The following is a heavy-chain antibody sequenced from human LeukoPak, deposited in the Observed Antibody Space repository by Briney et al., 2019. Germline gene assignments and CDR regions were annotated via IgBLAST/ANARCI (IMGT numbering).Heavy chain of an antibody. CDR1: EYTFPDYY. CDR3: ARGIAAAGGRWFDP. V-gene: IGHV1-2*02. D-gene: IGHD6-13*01. Sequence: GASVKVSFKAFEYTFPDYYMHWVRQAPGQGLEGLGWINPNSGGTNYAQQFQGRVTMTRDTSISTAYMELSNLRSDDTAVYYCARGIAAAGGRWFDPWGQGTLVTVSS. J-gene: IGHJ5*02. CDR2: INPNSGGT.